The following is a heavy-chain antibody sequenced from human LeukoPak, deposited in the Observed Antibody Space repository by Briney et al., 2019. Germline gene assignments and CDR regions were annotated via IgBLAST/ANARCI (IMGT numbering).Heavy chain of an antibody. CDR2: IYHSGTT. CDR3: ARGVAVGAYLSY. J-gene: IGHJ4*02. V-gene: IGHV4-38-2*01. CDR1: GYSISNGYC. D-gene: IGHD1-26*01. Sequence: SETLSLTCAVSGYSISNGYCWGWIRQPPGKGPEWIGSIYHSGTTYYNPSLKSRVTISVDTSKNQFSLKLSSVTAADTAVYHCARGVAVGAYLSYWGQGTLVTVSS.